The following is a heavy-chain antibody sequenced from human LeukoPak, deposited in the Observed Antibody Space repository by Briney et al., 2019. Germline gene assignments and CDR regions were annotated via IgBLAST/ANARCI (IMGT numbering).Heavy chain of an antibody. V-gene: IGHV3-30-3*01. CDR2: ISYDGNSR. D-gene: IGHD3-10*02. CDR1: GFTFSTYA. Sequence: GGSLRLSCAASGFTFSTYAMHWVRQAPGKGLEWVAHISYDGNSRYNEDSVKGRFTISRDDSKNTLYLQMNSLRAEDTAVYYCAELGITMIGGVWGKGTTVTISS. CDR3: AELGITMIGGV. J-gene: IGHJ6*04.